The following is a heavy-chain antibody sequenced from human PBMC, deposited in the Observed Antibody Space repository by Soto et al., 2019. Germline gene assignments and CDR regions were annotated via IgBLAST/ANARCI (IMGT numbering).Heavy chain of an antibody. D-gene: IGHD1-26*01. V-gene: IGHV3-23*01. CDR3: AGRTGSSTYYFDY. CDR2: INDRGGDT. J-gene: IGHJ4*02. Sequence: LRLSCATSGFTFRNCGMGWVRQAPGKGLEWVSGINDRGGDTNYADSVKGRFTISRDNSKNTPYLQMSSLRADDTAVYYYAGRTGSSTYYFDYSGQGALVTVSS. CDR1: GFTFRNCG.